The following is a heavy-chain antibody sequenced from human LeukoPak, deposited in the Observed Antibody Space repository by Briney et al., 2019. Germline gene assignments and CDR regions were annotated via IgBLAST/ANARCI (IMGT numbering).Heavy chain of an antibody. CDR1: GFTFSSYA. J-gene: IGHJ4*02. V-gene: IGHV3-30-3*01. Sequence: GRSLRLSCAASGFTFSSYAMHWVRQAPGKGLEWVAVISYDGSNKYYADSVKGRFTISRDNSKNTLCLQMNSLRAEDTAVYYCARDIGTVTDQQEYYFDYWGQGTLVTVSS. CDR3: ARDIGTVTDQQEYYFDY. CDR2: ISYDGSNK. D-gene: IGHD1-1*01.